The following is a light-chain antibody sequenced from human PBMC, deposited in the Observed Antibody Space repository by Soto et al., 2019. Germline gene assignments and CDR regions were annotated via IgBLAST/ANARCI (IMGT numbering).Light chain of an antibody. CDR3: QQSYNIPFT. CDR2: GSS. Sequence: DIQMTQSPASLAASLGDRITISCRASQTISNYLNWYHQKPGKAPRLLIYGSSTLQSGVPSTFSGSGSGTEFTLSISSLQPVDFGTYYCQQSYNIPFTFGPGTNVDVK. CDR1: QTISNY. V-gene: IGKV1-39*01. J-gene: IGKJ3*01.